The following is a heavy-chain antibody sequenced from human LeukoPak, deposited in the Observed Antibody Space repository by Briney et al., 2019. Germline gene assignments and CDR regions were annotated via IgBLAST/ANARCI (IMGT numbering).Heavy chain of an antibody. CDR3: AKDWLKAVAGTFVGY. Sequence: GSLKLSCTASGFTLSGSAVHWVRQAPGKGLEWVAVISYDGSNKYYADSVKGRFTISRDNSKNTLYLQMNSLRAEDTAVYYCAKDWLKAVAGTFVGYWGQGTLVTVSS. D-gene: IGHD6-19*01. V-gene: IGHV3-30*04. CDR1: GFTLSGSA. CDR2: ISYDGSNK. J-gene: IGHJ4*02.